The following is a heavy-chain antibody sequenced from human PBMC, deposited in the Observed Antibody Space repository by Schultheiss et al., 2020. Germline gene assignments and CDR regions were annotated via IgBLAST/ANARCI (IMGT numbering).Heavy chain of an antibody. CDR3: AREGVSTGAFDI. J-gene: IGHJ3*02. V-gene: IGHV3-21*01. D-gene: IGHD4-17*01. CDR2: ISSSSSYI. CDR1: GFTFSSYG. Sequence: GSLKISCAASGFTFSSYGMHWVRQAPGKGLEWVSSISSSSSYIYYADSVKGRFTISRDNAKNSLYLQMNSLRAEDTAVYYCAREGVSTGAFDIWGQGTMVTVSS.